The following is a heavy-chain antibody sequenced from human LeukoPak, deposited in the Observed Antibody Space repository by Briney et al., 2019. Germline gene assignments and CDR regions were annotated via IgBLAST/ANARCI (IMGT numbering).Heavy chain of an antibody. Sequence: PGGSLRLSCAASGFTFSSYDIHWVRQATGKGLEWVSAIGTAGDTYYPGSVKGRFTISRENAKNSLYLQMNSLRAGDTAVYYCARGGVVGAFDIWGQGRMVTVSS. CDR3: ARGGVVGAFDI. D-gene: IGHD2-15*01. CDR1: GFTFSSYD. V-gene: IGHV3-13*01. CDR2: IGTAGDT. J-gene: IGHJ3*02.